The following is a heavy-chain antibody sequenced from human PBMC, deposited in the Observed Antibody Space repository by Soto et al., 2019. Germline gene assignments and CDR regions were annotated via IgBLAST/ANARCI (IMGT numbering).Heavy chain of an antibody. CDR3: ATLSTPTCSSPSCRMRPYYYYSMDV. J-gene: IGHJ6*03. Sequence: QLQLQESGPGLVKPSVTLSLNCTVSGGSITSSSSYWGWIRQPPGKGLAWIGGIYYSGSTYYNPSLKHRVHISVYTSKNQFSLKLSSVIAADTAVYYCATLSTPTCSSPSCRMRPYYYYSMDVWGKGSTVTVSS. CDR1: GGSITSSSSY. D-gene: IGHD2-2*01. CDR2: IYYSGST. V-gene: IGHV4-39*01.